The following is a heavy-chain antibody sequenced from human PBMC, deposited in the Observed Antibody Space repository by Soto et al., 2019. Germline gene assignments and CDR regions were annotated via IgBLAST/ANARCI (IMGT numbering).Heavy chain of an antibody. CDR2: IYYSGST. Sequence: SETLSLTCTVSGGSISSYYWSWIRQPPGKGLEWIGYIYYSGSTNYNPSLKSRVTISVDTSKNQFSLKLSSVTAADTAVYYCARDCSGGSCYYHLTSGMDFWGQGTTVTVSS. V-gene: IGHV4-59*01. J-gene: IGHJ6*02. CDR1: GGSISSYY. CDR3: ARDCSGGSCYYHLTSGMDF. D-gene: IGHD2-15*01.